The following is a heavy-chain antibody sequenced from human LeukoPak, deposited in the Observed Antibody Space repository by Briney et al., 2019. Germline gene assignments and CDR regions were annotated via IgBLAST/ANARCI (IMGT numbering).Heavy chain of an antibody. CDR3: ARKGYSGTYRHYFDY. V-gene: IGHV3-33*01. J-gene: IGHJ4*02. CDR2: MWSDGSDK. CDR1: GFTFSSYV. Sequence: GRSLRLSCAASGFTFSSYVIHWVRQAPGKGLEWVAVMWSDGSDKNYADSVKGRLTISRDNSKNTLYLEMNSLRADDTGLYYCARKGYSGTYRHYFDYWGQGTLVTVSS. D-gene: IGHD1-26*01.